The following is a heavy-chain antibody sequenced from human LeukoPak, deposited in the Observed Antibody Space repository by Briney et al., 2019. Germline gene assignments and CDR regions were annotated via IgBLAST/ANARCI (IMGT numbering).Heavy chain of an antibody. CDR2: INPGGGT. CDR1: GFTFRDYG. J-gene: IGHJ4*02. V-gene: IGHV3-23*01. D-gene: IGHD3-16*01. CDR3: AKDGLLLWGSYSDS. Sequence: PGGSLRLSCVASGFTFRDYGMSWVRQAPGKGLEWVSGINPGGGTRYADSMKGRFTISRDNSKNTLYLQMSSLRAEDTALYFCAKDGLLLWGSYSDSWGQGTLVTVSS.